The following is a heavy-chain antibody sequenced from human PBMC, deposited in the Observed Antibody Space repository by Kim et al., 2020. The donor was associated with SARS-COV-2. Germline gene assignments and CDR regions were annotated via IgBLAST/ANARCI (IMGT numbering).Heavy chain of an antibody. Sequence: ASVKVSCKASGYTFTSYGISWVRQAPGQGLEWMGWISGYNGNTNYAQKFQGRVTMTTDTSTSTAYMELRSLRSDDTAVYYCAGPAPQTQDGYFDYWGQGTLVTVSS. V-gene: IGHV1-18*01. CDR3: AGPAPQTQDGYFDY. CDR1: GYTFTSYG. D-gene: IGHD4-17*01. CDR2: ISGYNGNT. J-gene: IGHJ4*02.